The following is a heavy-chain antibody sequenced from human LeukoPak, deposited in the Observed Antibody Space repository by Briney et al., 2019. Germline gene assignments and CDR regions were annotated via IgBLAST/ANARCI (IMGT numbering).Heavy chain of an antibody. CDR2: ISSRAGTT. CDR3: ARQQQQLWYD. Sequence: GGSLRLSCAAPGFTSSSLEMSWVRQAPGKGLEWVSYISSRAGTTYYADSVKGRFNITRDNAKNSLYLQMNSLRAEDTAVYFCARQQQQLWYDWGQGTLVTVSS. V-gene: IGHV3-48*03. D-gene: IGHD5-18*01. J-gene: IGHJ4*02. CDR1: GFTSSSLE.